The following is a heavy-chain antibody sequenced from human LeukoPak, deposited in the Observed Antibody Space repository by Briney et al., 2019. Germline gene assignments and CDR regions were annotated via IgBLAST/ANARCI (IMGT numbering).Heavy chain of an antibody. D-gene: IGHD3-9*01. CDR1: GYTFTGYY. V-gene: IGHV1-2*02. CDR3: ARGPPRHYDILTGPPTSNDY. CDR2: INPNSGGT. J-gene: IGHJ4*02. Sequence: ASVKVSCKASGYTFTGYYMHWARQAPGQGLEWMGWINPNSGGTNYAQKFQGRVTMTRDTSISTAYMELSRLRSDDTAVYYCARGPPRHYDILTGPPTSNDYWGQGTLVTVSS.